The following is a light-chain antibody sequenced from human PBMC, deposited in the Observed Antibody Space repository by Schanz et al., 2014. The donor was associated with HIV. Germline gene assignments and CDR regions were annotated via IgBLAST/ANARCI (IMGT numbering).Light chain of an antibody. CDR2: GAS. Sequence: DIQMTQSPSPLSASVGDTVTLTCRASQDIRDDLGWYQQKPGRAPKRLIYGASSLQSGVPSRFSASGSETDFTLTISSLQPDDFATYYCQQYNTKPYTFGQGTKLEIK. V-gene: IGKV1-17*01. CDR3: QQYNTKPYT. CDR1: QDIRDD. J-gene: IGKJ2*01.